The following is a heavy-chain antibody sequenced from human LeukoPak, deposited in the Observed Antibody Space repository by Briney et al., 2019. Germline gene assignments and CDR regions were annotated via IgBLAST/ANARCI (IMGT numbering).Heavy chain of an antibody. CDR2: VFLSGST. CDR3: ARTYYFDSSAYYSADAFDI. D-gene: IGHD3-22*01. CDR1: GGSISSSSYY. V-gene: IGHV4-39*01. Sequence: SETLSLTCTVSGGSISSSSYYWGWIRQPPGKGLEWIGIVFLSGSTYYNPSLKSRVTISVDTSKNQFSLKLSSVTAADTAVYYCARTYYFDSSAYYSADAFDIWGLGTMVTVSS. J-gene: IGHJ3*02.